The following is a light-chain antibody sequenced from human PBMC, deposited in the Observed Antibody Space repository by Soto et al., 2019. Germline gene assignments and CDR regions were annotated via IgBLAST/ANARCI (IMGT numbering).Light chain of an antibody. V-gene: IGKV3-20*01. J-gene: IGKJ5*01. CDR1: QSVSSNY. Sequence: EIVLTQSPGTLSLSPGERVTLSCRASQSVSSNYLAWYQQKPGQAPRLLIYGASSWATGIPDRFSGSGSGTDFTLTSSRLEPEDVAVYYCQQYGSSLSITFGQGTRLEIK. CDR2: GAS. CDR3: QQYGSSLSIT.